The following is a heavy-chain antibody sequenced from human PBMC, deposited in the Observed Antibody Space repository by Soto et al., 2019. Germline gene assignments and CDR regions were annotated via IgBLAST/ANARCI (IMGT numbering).Heavy chain of an antibody. Sequence: QVQLVQSGTVVQRRGSSVKVSCQASGGSFSSQGMAWVRQAPGQGLEWMGGIIPTFGTATYAPKFQGRVTITADKSTNTAYMELSSLRSEDTAVYYCASERSAQYFDFWGQGTLITVSS. CDR3: ASERSAQYFDF. CDR1: GGSFSSQG. CDR2: IIPTFGTA. V-gene: IGHV1-69*06. J-gene: IGHJ4*02. D-gene: IGHD1-26*01.